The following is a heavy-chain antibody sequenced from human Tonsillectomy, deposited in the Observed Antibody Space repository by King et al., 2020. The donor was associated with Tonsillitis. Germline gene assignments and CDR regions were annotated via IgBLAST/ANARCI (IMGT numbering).Heavy chain of an antibody. CDR1: GFTVSSNY. D-gene: IGHD2-15*01. CDR3: ARVERSGYCSGGSCYSIRYFDY. CDR2: IYSGGST. J-gene: IGHJ4*02. V-gene: IGHV3-53*01. Sequence: EVQLVESGGGLIQPGGSLRLSCAASGFTVSSNYMSWVRQAPGKGLEWVSVIYSGGSTYYADSVKGRFTISRDNSKNTLNLQMNSLRAEDTAVYYCARVERSGYCSGGSCYSIRYFDYWGQGTLVTVSS.